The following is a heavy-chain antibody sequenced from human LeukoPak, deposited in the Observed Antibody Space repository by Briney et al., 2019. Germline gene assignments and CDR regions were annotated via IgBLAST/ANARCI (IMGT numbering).Heavy chain of an antibody. V-gene: IGHV3-48*03. J-gene: IGHJ6*02. CDR1: GFTFSSYE. CDR3: ARGGVVAGTNYYYYGMDV. Sequence: GGSLRLSCAASGFTFSSYEMNWVRQAPGKGLKWVTYISSSGSTIYYADSVKGRFTISRDNAKNSLYLQMNSLRAEDTAVYYCARGGVVAGTNYYYYGMDVWGQGTTVTVSS. CDR2: ISSSGSTI. D-gene: IGHD1-14*01.